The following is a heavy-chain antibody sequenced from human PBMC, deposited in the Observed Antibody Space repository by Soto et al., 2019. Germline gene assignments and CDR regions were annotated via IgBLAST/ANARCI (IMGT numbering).Heavy chain of an antibody. V-gene: IGHV4-39*01. CDR2: IYYSGST. Sequence: SETLSLTCTVSGGSISSSSYYWGWIRQPPGKGLEWIGSIYYSGSTYYNPSLKSRVTISVDTSKNQFSLKLSSVTAADTAVYYCATRDKDGYSGCARLAYAFDIWGQGTMVTVSS. CDR3: ATRDKDGYSGCARLAYAFDI. J-gene: IGHJ3*02. D-gene: IGHD5-12*01. CDR1: GGSISSSSYY.